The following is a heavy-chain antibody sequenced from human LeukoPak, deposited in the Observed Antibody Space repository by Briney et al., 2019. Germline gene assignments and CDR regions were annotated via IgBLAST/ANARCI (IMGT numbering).Heavy chain of an antibody. V-gene: IGHV3-66*01. Sequence: GGSLRLSCAASGFTVSSNYMSWVRQAPGKGLEWVSVIYSGGSTYYADSVKGRFTISRDNSKNTLYLQMSSLRAEDTAVYYCARENYYDSSGPYYYYYGMDVWGQGTTVTVSS. CDR3: ARENYYDSSGPYYYYYGMDV. CDR2: IYSGGST. J-gene: IGHJ6*02. CDR1: GFTVSSNY. D-gene: IGHD3-22*01.